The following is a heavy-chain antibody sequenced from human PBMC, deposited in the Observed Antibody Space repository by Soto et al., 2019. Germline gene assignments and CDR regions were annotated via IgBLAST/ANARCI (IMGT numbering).Heavy chain of an antibody. D-gene: IGHD3-9*01. CDR2: IYYSGST. Sequence: SETLSLTCTVSGGSISSGDYYWSWIRQPPGKGLEWIGYIYYSGSTYYNPSLKSRVTISVDTSKNQFSLKLSSVTAADTAVYYCAREYYDILTGPTRLDYWGQGTLVTVSS. CDR1: GGSISSGDYY. V-gene: IGHV4-30-4*01. J-gene: IGHJ4*02. CDR3: AREYYDILTGPTRLDY.